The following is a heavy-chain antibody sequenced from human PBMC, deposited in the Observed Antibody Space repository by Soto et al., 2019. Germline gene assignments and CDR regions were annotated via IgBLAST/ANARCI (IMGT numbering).Heavy chain of an antibody. CDR2: INHSGST. V-gene: IGHV4-34*01. J-gene: IGHJ4*02. D-gene: IGHD3-16*02. Sequence: QVQLQQWGAGLLKPSETLSLTCAVYGGSFSGYYWSWIRQPPGKGLEGFGEINHSGSTNYNPSLQSQVTISVDTSKNQFSLKLSSVTAADTAVYYCASTRYDYVWGSYRWGLDYWGQGTLVTASS. CDR1: GGSFSGYY. CDR3: ASTRYDYVWGSYRWGLDY.